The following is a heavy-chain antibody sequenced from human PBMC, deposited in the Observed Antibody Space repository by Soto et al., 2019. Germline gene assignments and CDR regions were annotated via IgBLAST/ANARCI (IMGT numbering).Heavy chain of an antibody. CDR1: GYTFSSFD. D-gene: IGHD4-4*01. CDR2: MNPRSGDT. Sequence: QVQLVQSGAEVQKPGASVKVSCKASGYTFSSFDVNWVRQATGQGLEWMGWMNPRSGDTVYAQKFQGGVTVTRDTSIGTADMELRSLRSEDTAVYYCAISLSNKVGPDYWGQGSLVSVSS. V-gene: IGHV1-8*02. CDR3: AISLSNKVGPDY. J-gene: IGHJ4*02.